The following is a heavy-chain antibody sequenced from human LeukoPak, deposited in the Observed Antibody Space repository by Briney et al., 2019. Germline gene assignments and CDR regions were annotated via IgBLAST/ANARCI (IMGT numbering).Heavy chain of an antibody. V-gene: IGHV1-2*02. CDR3: ARGYSSSRYYYGMDV. J-gene: IGHJ6*02. Sequence: ASVKVSCKASGYTFTGYYMHWVRQAPGQGLEWMGWINPNSGGTNYAQKFQGRVTMTRDTSISTAYMELSRLRSDDTAVYYCARGYSSSRYYYGMDVWGQGTTVTVSS. CDR1: GYTFTGYY. D-gene: IGHD6-6*01. CDR2: INPNSGGT.